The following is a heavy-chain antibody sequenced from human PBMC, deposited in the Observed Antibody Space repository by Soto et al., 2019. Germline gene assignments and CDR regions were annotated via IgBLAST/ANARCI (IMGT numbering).Heavy chain of an antibody. D-gene: IGHD3-3*01. Sequence: SETLSLTCTVSGGSISSSSYYWGWIRQPPGKGLEWIGSIYYSGSTYYNPSLKSRVTISVDTSKNQFSLKLSSVTAADTAVYYCARSKEVTIFGVVIMLSVGWFDPWGQGTLVTVSS. CDR1: GGSISSSSYY. CDR3: ARSKEVTIFGVVIMLSVGWFDP. J-gene: IGHJ5*02. V-gene: IGHV4-39*01. CDR2: IYYSGST.